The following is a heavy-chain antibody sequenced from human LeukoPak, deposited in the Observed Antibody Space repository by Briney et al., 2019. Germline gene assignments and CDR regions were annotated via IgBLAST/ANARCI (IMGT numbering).Heavy chain of an antibody. CDR1: GFTFDDYA. CDR2: ISWNSGSI. Sequence: GGSLRLSCAGSGFTFDDYAMHWVRQAPGKGLEWVSGISWNSGSIGYADSVKGRFTISRDNAKNSLYLQMNSLRAEDTALYYCASSSTRKRGHPYYYYYFMDVWGKGTTVTVSS. D-gene: IGHD2-2*01. CDR3: ASSSTRKRGHPYYYYYFMDV. V-gene: IGHV3-9*01. J-gene: IGHJ6*03.